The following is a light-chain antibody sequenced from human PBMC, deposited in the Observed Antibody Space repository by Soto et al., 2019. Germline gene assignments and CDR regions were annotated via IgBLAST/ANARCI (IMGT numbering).Light chain of an antibody. CDR1: QGINRW. Sequence: DIQMTQSPSSVSASLGDRVTIXXRASQGINRWLAWYQQKLGKAPKLXIFDASSLQSGVPSRFSGSGSGTDFTLTISSLQPEDFATYSCQQSYSTPITFGQGTRLEIK. CDR3: QQSYSTPIT. V-gene: IGKV1D-12*01. J-gene: IGKJ5*01. CDR2: DAS.